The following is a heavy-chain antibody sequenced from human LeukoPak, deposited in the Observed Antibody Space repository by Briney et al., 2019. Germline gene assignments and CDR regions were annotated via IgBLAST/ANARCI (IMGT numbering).Heavy chain of an antibody. D-gene: IGHD3-22*01. CDR2: IHHTGKN. J-gene: IGHJ4*02. CDR1: GGSITSYY. Sequence: PSETLSLTCAVSGGSITSYYWNWIRQPPGKGLEWIGYIHHTGKNWYNPPLQSRVTLSVDTSKSEFSLRLNSVTAADTAVYYCARQTEYYYDSSGCFDYWGQGTLVTVSS. CDR3: ARQTEYYYDSSGCFDY. V-gene: IGHV4-59*04.